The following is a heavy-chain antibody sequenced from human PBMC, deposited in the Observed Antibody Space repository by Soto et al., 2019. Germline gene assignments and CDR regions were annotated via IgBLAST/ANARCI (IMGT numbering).Heavy chain of an antibody. Sequence: QVQLVQAGAEVKKPGASVKVSCKASGYTFTSYGINWVRQAPGQGLEWMGWISAYNANTHYAQKLQGRVTMTTDTSKNTVYREMRSLRADDTAVYYCARGENWFDPWGQGTLVTVSS. CDR3: ARGENWFDP. CDR2: ISAYNANT. V-gene: IGHV1-18*01. J-gene: IGHJ5*02. CDR1: GYTFTSYG.